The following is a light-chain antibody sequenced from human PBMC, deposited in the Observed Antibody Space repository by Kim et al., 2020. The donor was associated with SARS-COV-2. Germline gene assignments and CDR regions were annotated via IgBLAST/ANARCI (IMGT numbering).Light chain of an antibody. CDR2: GAS. CDR1: QSVLSSSNNRNY. CDR3: QEYYTTPFR. J-gene: IGKJ5*01. Sequence: DIVMTQSPDSLAVSLGERATITCKSSQSVLSSSNNRNYLSWHQQKPGQPPRLLIYGASSRKSGVPDRFGGSVSGTDFTLTISSLQAEDGAVYYCQEYYTTPFRVGRRARLEIK. V-gene: IGKV4-1*01.